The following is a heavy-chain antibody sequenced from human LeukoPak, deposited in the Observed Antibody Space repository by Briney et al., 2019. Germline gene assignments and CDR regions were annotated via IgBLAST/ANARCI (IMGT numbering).Heavy chain of an antibody. V-gene: IGHV5-51*01. CDR1: GYSFKSYW. J-gene: IGHJ4*02. CDR2: IYPGDSDA. CDR3: ARRRDLYSGSYYPFDY. D-gene: IGHD1-26*01. Sequence: GESLKISCKASGYSFKSYWIGWVRQMPGKGLEWMGVIYPGDSDARYSPSFQGQVTISADKSISTAYLQWSSLKASDTAMYYCARRRDLYSGSYYPFDYWGQGTLVTVSS.